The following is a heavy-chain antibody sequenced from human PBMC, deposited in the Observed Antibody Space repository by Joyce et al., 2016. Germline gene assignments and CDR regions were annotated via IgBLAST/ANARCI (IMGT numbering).Heavy chain of an antibody. CDR2: ISSRSTTF. V-gene: IGHV3-48*04. D-gene: IGHD3-22*01. CDR3: TRDRPGATYYDSRLRYFDL. CDR1: GFSFSTYS. J-gene: IGHJ2*01. Sequence: EVQLEESGGGLVQPGGSLRLSCAASGFSFSTYSMNWVRQVPGKGLEGVSYISSRSTTFYYADSVKGRFSISRDNTENTLDLHMNSLRAEDTAVYYCTRDRPGATYYDSRLRYFDLWGRGTLVTVSS.